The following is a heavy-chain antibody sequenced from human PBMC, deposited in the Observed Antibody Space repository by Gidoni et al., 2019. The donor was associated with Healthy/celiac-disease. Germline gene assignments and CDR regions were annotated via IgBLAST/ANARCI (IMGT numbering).Heavy chain of an antibody. Sequence: QVQLQESGPVLVKPSETLSLTCTVSGCSISSYYWSWIRQPPGKGLEWIGYIYYSGSTNYNPSLKSRVTISVDTSKNQFSLKLSSVTAADTAVYYCARKGEAAAGSPFDYWGQGTLVTVSS. D-gene: IGHD6-13*01. J-gene: IGHJ4*02. CDR2: IYYSGST. CDR1: GCSISSYY. CDR3: ARKGEAAAGSPFDY. V-gene: IGHV4-59*01.